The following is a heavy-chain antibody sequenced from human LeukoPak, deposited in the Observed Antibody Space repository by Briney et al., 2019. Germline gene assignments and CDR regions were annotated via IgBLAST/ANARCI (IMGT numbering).Heavy chain of an antibody. CDR1: GFSLSTSGMC. Sequence: SGPALVKPTQTLTLTCTFSGFSLSTSGMCVSWIRQPPGKALEWLALIDWDDDKYYSTSLKTRLTISKDTSKNQAVLTMTNMDPVDTATYYCARTPADIVVVPAAMRHYYYGMDVWGKGTTVTVSS. CDR2: IDWDDDK. J-gene: IGHJ6*04. D-gene: IGHD2-2*01. V-gene: IGHV2-70*01. CDR3: ARTPADIVVVPAAMRHYYYGMDV.